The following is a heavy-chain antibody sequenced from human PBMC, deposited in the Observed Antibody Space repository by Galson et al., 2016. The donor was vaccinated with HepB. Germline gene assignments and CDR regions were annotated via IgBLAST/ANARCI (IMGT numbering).Heavy chain of an antibody. V-gene: IGHV3-23*01. J-gene: IGHJ3*02. CDR2: ISGSGGST. CDR1: GFTFSSYA. D-gene: IGHD2-8*01. CDR3: AKDGAPSWYYPPEGAFDI. Sequence: SLRLSCAASGFTFSSYAMSWVRQAPGKGLEWVSAISGSGGSTYYADSVKGRFTISRDNSKNTLYLQMNSLRAEDTAVYYCAKDGAPSWYYPPEGAFDIWGQGTMVTVSS.